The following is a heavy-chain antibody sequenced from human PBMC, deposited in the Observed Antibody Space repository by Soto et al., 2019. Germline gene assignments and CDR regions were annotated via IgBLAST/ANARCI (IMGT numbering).Heavy chain of an antibody. CDR1: GFTFSSYA. J-gene: IGHJ4*02. Sequence: GGSLRLSCAASGFTFSSYAMSWVRQAPGKGLEWVSAISGSGGSTYYADSVKGRFTISRDNSKNTLYLQMNSLRAEDTAVYYCASWTSYGDYYFDYWGQGTLVTVSS. CDR3: ASWTSYGDYYFDY. D-gene: IGHD4-17*01. CDR2: ISGSGGST. V-gene: IGHV3-23*01.